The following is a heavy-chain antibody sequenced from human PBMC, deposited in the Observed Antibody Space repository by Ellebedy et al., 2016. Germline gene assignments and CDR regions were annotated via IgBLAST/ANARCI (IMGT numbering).Heavy chain of an antibody. CDR3: YYGHYSAS. CDR2: ISGAGDDT. J-gene: IGHJ4*02. V-gene: IGHV3-23*01. CDR1: GFAFKSFF. Sequence: GGSLRLXXAASGFAFKSFFMSWVRQAPGKGLEWVSTISGAGDDTHLADSVKGRFTISRDNSRDTLYLQMNSLRAEDTAAYYCYYGHYSASWGQGTLVTVSS. D-gene: IGHD4-17*01.